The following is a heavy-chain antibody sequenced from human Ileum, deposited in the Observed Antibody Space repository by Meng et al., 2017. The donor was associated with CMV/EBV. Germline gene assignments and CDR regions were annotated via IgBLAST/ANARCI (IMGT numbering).Heavy chain of an antibody. V-gene: IGHV4-30-4*08. J-gene: IGHJ4*02. CDR2: IYYSGST. D-gene: IGHD7-27*01. Sequence: QVPLQESGPGLVKPSQTLSLTCRVSGAAIRRGSYYWSWCRQSPGKGLEWIGYIYYSGSTSYNPSLKSRVTMSIDTSKNQFSLKLSSVTAADTAVYYCARANWGAIDYWGQGTLVTVSS. CDR3: ARANWGAIDY. CDR1: GAAIRRGSYY.